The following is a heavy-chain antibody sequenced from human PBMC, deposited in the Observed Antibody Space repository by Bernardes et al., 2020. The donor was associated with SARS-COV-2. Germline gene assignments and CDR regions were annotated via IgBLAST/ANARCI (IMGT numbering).Heavy chain of an antibody. CDR3: AGRCNYDSSGYYYDEEWFDP. Sequence: ASVKVSCKASGYTFTSYGISWVRQAPGQGLEWMGWISAYNGNTNYAQKLQGRVTMTTDTSTSTAYMELRSLRSDDTAVYYCAGRCNYDSSGYYYDEEWFDPWGQGTLVTVSS. CDR1: GYTFTSYG. D-gene: IGHD3-22*01. V-gene: IGHV1-18*04. CDR2: ISAYNGNT. J-gene: IGHJ5*02.